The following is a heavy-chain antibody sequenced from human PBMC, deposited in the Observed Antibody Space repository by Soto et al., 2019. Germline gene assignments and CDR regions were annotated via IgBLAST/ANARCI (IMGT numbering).Heavy chain of an antibody. D-gene: IGHD2-15*01. Sequence: LRLSCAASDFTFSNYAMSWVRQAPGKGLEWVSSISGSGDTTYSADSVKGRFTISRDNSKNTLYLQMNSLRADDTAVYYCAKSVVLLAATEVDYWGQGTLVTVSS. J-gene: IGHJ4*02. CDR3: AKSVVLLAATEVDY. CDR1: DFTFSNYA. V-gene: IGHV3-23*01. CDR2: ISGSGDTT.